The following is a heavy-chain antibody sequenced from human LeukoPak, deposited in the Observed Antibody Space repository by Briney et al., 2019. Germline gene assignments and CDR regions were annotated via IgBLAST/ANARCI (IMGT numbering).Heavy chain of an antibody. CDR1: GYSFTSYW. D-gene: IGHD3-9*01. J-gene: IGHJ4*02. CDR2: IDPSDSYT. CDR3: ARHEAGYFDWLSSPYYFDY. Sequence: GESLRISCKGSGYSFTSYWISWVRQMPGKGLEWMGRIDPSDSYTNYSPSFQGHVTISADKSISTAYLQWSSLKASDTAMYYSARHEAGYFDWLSSPYYFDYWGQGTLVTVSS. V-gene: IGHV5-10-1*01.